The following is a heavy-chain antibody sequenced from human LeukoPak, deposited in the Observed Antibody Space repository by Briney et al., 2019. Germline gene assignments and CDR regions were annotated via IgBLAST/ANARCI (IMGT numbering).Heavy chain of an antibody. V-gene: IGHV4-39*02. J-gene: IGHJ4*02. CDR3: ARLYCSAGSCFLDY. Sequence: PSETLSLTCTVSGGSISSSSHYWGWIRQPPGKGLEWIGSIYYSGTTYCNPSLKSRVTISVDTSKNHFSLRLSSVTAADTAVYYSARLYCSAGSCFLDYWGQGTLVTVSS. D-gene: IGHD2-15*01. CDR1: GGSISSSSHY. CDR2: IYYSGTT.